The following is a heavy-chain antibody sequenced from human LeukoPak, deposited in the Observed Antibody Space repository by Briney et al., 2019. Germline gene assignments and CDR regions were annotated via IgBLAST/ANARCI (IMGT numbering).Heavy chain of an antibody. CDR3: ARGWQLGGDLGDAFDI. Sequence: SVKVSRKPSRGTFSSYTLTWVRQAPGQELKWMGGIIPIFGTTNYAQNLQGRVTITADESTSTAYMELSSLRSEDTAVYYCARGWQLGGDLGDAFDIWGQGTMVTVSS. D-gene: IGHD2-21*01. V-gene: IGHV1-69*13. CDR1: RGTFSSYT. J-gene: IGHJ3*02. CDR2: IIPIFGTT.